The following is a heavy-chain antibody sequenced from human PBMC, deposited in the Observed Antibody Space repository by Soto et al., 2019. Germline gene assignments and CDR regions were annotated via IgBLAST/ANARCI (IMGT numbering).Heavy chain of an antibody. Sequence: ASVKVSCKASGYTFTGYYMHWVRQAPGQGLEWMGWINPNSGGTNYAQKLQGRVTMTTDTSTSTAYMELRSLRSDDTAVYYCARGSGLWFGELSYFDYWGQGTLVTVSS. J-gene: IGHJ4*02. V-gene: IGHV1-2*02. CDR3: ARGSGLWFGELSYFDY. CDR2: INPNSGGT. CDR1: GYTFTGYY. D-gene: IGHD3-10*01.